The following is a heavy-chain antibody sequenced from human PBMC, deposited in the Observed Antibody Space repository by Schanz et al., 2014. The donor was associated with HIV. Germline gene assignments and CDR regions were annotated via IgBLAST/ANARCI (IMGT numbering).Heavy chain of an antibody. CDR1: GYTFTASY. CDR2: INTNGGGT. Sequence: QVQLVQSGAEVKKPGASVKVSCKASGYTFTASYIHWVRQAPGQGLQWMGVINTNGGGTSDTLQGRVIITRDTSTRTAYMYLSNLRFEDSAVYYCAREKMDTGGLDVWGQGTTVTVSS. J-gene: IGHJ6*02. CDR3: AREKMDTGGLDV. V-gene: IGHV1-46*01.